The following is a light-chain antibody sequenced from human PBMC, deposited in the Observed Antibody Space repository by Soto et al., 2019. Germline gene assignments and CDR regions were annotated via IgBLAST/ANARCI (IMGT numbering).Light chain of an antibody. Sequence: AIQMTHSPSSLSASVGDRVTITCRASQGIRNDLGWYQQKPGKAPKLLIYAASSLQSGVPSRFSGSGSGTDFTFTISSLQPEDFATYYCLQDYNYPPTFGQGTKVDI. CDR2: AAS. CDR1: QGIRND. CDR3: LQDYNYPPT. V-gene: IGKV1-6*01. J-gene: IGKJ1*01.